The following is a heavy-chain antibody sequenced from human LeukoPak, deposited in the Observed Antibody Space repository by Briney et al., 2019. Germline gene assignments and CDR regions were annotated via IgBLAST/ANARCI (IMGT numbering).Heavy chain of an antibody. CDR1: GFTFSSSN. CDR3: EREWFGESN. D-gene: IGHD3-10*01. CDR2: ISYGGTKT. V-gene: IGHV3-30*04. Sequence: GGSLRLSCAPSGFTFSSSNMHWVRQSPGKGLEWLALISYGGTKTYYAESVKGRFTVSRDNSKNTLFLQMNSLTAEDTAIYYCEREWFGESNWGQGARVTVPS. J-gene: IGHJ4*02.